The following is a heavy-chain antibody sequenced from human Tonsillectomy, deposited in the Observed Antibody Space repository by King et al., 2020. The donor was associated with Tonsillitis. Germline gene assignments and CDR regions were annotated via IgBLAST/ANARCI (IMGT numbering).Heavy chain of an antibody. Sequence: VQLVESGGGLVKPGGSLRLSCAASGFTFSSYSMNWVRQAPGKGLEWVSSISSSSSYLYYADSVKGRFTISRDNAKNSLYLQMNSLRAEDTAVYYCARAGGSQLAFDIWGQGTMVTVSS. CDR1: GFTFSSYS. CDR2: ISSSSSYL. V-gene: IGHV3-21*01. J-gene: IGHJ3*02. CDR3: ARAGGSQLAFDI. D-gene: IGHD1-26*01.